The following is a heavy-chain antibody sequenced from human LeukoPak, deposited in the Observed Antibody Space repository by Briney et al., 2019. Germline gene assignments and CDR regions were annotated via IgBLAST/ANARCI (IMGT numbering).Heavy chain of an antibody. D-gene: IGHD5-12*01. V-gene: IGHV1-18*01. CDR1: GYTFTSYD. J-gene: IGHJ4*02. Sequence: GASVKVSFKASGYTFTSYDITWVRQAPGQGLKWMGWITPYNGNTNYAQKLQGRVTMTTDTSTSTAYMELRSLRSDDTAVYYCARDSDYSGYDWFVYWGQGTLVTVSS. CDR2: ITPYNGNT. CDR3: ARDSDYSGYDWFVY.